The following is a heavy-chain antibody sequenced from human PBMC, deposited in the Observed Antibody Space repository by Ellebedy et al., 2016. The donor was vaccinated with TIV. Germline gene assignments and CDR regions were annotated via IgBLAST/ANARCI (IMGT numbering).Heavy chain of an antibody. V-gene: IGHV4-61*01. CDR3: ATMLELGAYYYGSGSYHHGDY. Sequence: SETLSLXXTVSGGSVSSGSYYWSWIRQPPGKGLEWIGYIYYSGSTNYNPSLKSRVTISVDTSKNQFSLKLSSVTAADTAVYYCATMLELGAYYYGSGSYHHGDYWGQGTLVTVSS. CDR1: GGSVSSGSYY. CDR2: IYYSGST. D-gene: IGHD3-10*01. J-gene: IGHJ4*02.